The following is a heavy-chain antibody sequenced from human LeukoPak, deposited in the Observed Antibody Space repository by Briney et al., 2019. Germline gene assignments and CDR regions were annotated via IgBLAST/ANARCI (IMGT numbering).Heavy chain of an antibody. Sequence: GASVKVSCKASGYTFTGYYMHWVRQAPGQGLEWMGWINPNSGGTNYAQKFQGRVTMTRDTSISTAYMELSRLRSDDTAVYYCATASGSYYAEHFQHWGQGTLVTVSS. J-gene: IGHJ1*01. CDR1: GYTFTGYY. V-gene: IGHV1-2*02. D-gene: IGHD1-26*01. CDR3: ATASGSYYAEHFQH. CDR2: INPNSGGT.